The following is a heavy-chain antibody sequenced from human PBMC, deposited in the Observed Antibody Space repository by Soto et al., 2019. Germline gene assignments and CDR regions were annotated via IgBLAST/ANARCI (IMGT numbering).Heavy chain of an antibody. Sequence: GGSLRLSCSASGFTINTYTMGWVRLAPRKGLEWVAVISYDGGNKYYADSVKGRFTISRDNSKNTLYLQMNSLRAEDTAVYYCARDPGIAVAGARAFDIWGQGTMVTVSS. D-gene: IGHD6-19*01. CDR3: ARDPGIAVAGARAFDI. J-gene: IGHJ3*02. CDR2: ISYDGGNK. V-gene: IGHV3-30*03. CDR1: GFTINTYT.